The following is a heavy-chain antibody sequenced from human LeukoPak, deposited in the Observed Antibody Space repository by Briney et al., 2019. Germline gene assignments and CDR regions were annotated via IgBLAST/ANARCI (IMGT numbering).Heavy chain of an antibody. CDR3: AREKGSLYYYYGMDV. V-gene: IGHV1-18*01. CDR1: GYTFTSYG. Sequence: GAPVKVSCKASGYTFTSYGISWVRQAPGQGLEWMGWISAYNGNTNYAQKLQGRVTMTTDTSTSTAYMELRSLRSDDTAVYYCAREKGSLYYYYGMDVWGQGTTVTVSS. CDR2: ISAYNGNT. J-gene: IGHJ6*02. D-gene: IGHD6-19*01.